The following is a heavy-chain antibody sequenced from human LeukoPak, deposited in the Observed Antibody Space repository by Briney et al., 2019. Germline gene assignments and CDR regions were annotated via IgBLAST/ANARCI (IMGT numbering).Heavy chain of an antibody. J-gene: IGHJ5*02. D-gene: IGHD1-26*01. CDR1: GFXFSSYG. V-gene: IGHV3-33*01. CDR2: IWSDGSNK. CDR3: AGDRGAGPFDP. Sequence: GGSLRLSCAASGFXFSSYGIHWVRQAPGKGLEWVALIWSDGSNKNYADSVKGRFTISRDNSKNTLFLQMNSLSAEDTAVYYCAGDRGAGPFDPWGQGTLVIVSS.